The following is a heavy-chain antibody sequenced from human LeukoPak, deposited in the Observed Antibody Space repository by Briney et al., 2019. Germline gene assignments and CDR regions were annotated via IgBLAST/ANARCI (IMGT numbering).Heavy chain of an antibody. D-gene: IGHD2-8*01. J-gene: IGHJ6*02. Sequence: ASVKVSCKASGYTFTSYGISWVRQAPGQGLEWMGWISAYNGNTNYAQKLQGRVTMTTDTSTSTAYMELRSLRSDDTAVYYCARARMLLIYYYGMDVWGQGTTVTVSS. V-gene: IGHV1-18*01. CDR3: ARARMLLIYYYGMDV. CDR2: ISAYNGNT. CDR1: GYTFTSYG.